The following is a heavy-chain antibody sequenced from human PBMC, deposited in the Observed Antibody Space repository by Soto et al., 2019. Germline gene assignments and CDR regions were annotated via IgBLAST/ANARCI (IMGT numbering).Heavy chain of an antibody. V-gene: IGHV3-66*01. CDR1: GGTECSSY. CDR3: AFDY. J-gene: IGHJ4*01. Sequence: ARPGGTECSSYMRWVRQAPGKGLEWVSVIYSGGSTYYADSVKGRFTISRDNSKNTLYLQMNSLRAEDTAVYYCAFDYWGHGTLVTVSS. CDR2: IYSGGST.